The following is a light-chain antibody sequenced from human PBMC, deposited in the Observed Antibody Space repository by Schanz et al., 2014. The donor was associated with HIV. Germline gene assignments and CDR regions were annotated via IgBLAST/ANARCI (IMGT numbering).Light chain of an antibody. V-gene: IGLV2-14*01. CDR1: SSDVGGYNY. CDR2: DVS. CDR3: SSYISGNTWV. Sequence: QSALTQPASVSGSPGQSITISCTGTSSDVGGYNYVSWYQQHPGKAPKLMIYDVSNRPSGVSNRFSGSKSGNTASLTISGLQAEDEADYYCSSYISGNTWVFGGGTKLTVL. J-gene: IGLJ3*02.